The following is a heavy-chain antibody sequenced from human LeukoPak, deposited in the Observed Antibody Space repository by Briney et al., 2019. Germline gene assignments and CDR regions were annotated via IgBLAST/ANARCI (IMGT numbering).Heavy chain of an antibody. CDR3: ARVGGSPYFDY. J-gene: IGHJ4*02. CDR1: GFTFSTYW. V-gene: IGHV3-74*01. D-gene: IGHD1-26*01. Sequence: PGGSLRLSCAASGFTFSTYWMHWVRQVPGKGLAWVSRIGTDGSSTSYADSVRGRFTISRDNAKNTLYLQMNSLRAEDTAVYYCARVGGSPYFDYWGQGSLVTVSS. CDR2: IGTDGSST.